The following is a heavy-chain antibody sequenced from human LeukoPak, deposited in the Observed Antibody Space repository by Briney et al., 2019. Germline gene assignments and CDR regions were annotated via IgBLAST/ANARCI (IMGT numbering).Heavy chain of an antibody. Sequence: GESLKISCKASGYSFTSYWIAWVRQMPGKGPEWMGIINPADSDTRYSLSIQGQVTISADRSISTAYLQWSSLKASDTAMYYCARGEGGYNYAFWGQGTLVSVSS. J-gene: IGHJ4*02. CDR1: GYSFTSYW. V-gene: IGHV5-51*01. D-gene: IGHD5-24*01. CDR3: ARGEGGYNYAF. CDR2: INPADSDT.